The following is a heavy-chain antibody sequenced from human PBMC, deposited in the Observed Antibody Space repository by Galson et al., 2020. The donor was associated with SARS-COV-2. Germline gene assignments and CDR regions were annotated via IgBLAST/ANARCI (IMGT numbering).Heavy chain of an antibody. D-gene: IGHD3-10*01. Sequence: GGSLRLSCAASGFTFSSYAMSWVRQAPGKGLEWVSAISGSGGSTYYADSVKGRFTISRDNSKNTLYLQMNSLRAEDTAVYYCAKAILTRVLWFGELYGDGMDVWGQGTTVTVSS. CDR1: GFTFSSYA. V-gene: IGHV3-23*01. CDR3: AKAILTRVLWFGELYGDGMDV. J-gene: IGHJ6*02. CDR2: ISGSGGST.